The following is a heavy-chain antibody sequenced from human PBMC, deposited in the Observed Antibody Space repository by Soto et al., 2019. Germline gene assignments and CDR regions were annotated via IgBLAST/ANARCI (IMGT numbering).Heavy chain of an antibody. CDR1: GFNFNTYA. CDR3: ASEFCSGGSCYSRIFDY. Sequence: GGSLRLSCAAFGFNFNTYAMHWVRQSPGKGLEWVAFISSGSDYLYYADSVKGRFTVSRDNAKSPLYLQMNSLTDDDTALYYCASEFCSGGSCYSRIFDYWGQGSLATVSS. V-gene: IGHV3-21*04. CDR2: ISSGSDYL. J-gene: IGHJ4*02. D-gene: IGHD2-15*01.